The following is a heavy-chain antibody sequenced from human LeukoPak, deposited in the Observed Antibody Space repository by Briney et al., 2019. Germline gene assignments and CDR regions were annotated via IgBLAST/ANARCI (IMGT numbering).Heavy chain of an antibody. CDR2: IYPGDSDT. CDR1: GYSFTNYW. V-gene: IGHV5-51*01. CDR3: ARWGSSAAPFDY. Sequence: GESLKISCKGSGYSFTNYWIGWVRQMPGKGLERMGIIYPGDSDTRYSPPFQGQVLISVDKSIRTAYLEWGSMKASDTAMYYCARWGSSAAPFDYWGQGTLVTVSS. J-gene: IGHJ4*02. D-gene: IGHD6-13*01.